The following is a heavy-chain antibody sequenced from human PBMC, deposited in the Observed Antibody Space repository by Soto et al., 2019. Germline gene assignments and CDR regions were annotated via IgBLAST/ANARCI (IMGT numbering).Heavy chain of an antibody. CDR2: IIPILGIA. D-gene: IGHD3-16*02. V-gene: IGHV1-69*02. CDR1: GGTFSSYT. Sequence: GASVKVSCKASGGTFSSYTISWVRQAPGQGLEWMGRIIPILGIANYAQKFQGRVTITADKSTSTAYMELSSLRSEDTAVYYCASVTYYDYVWGSYRKGGPRGMDVWGQGTTVTVSS. J-gene: IGHJ6*02. CDR3: ASVTYYDYVWGSYRKGGPRGMDV.